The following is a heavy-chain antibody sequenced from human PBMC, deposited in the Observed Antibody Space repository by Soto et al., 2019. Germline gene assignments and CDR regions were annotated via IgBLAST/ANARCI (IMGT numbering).Heavy chain of an antibody. D-gene: IGHD5-12*01. CDR1: GFTFSSYA. CDR3: ARSPGNVDIVAFDY. J-gene: IGHJ4*02. V-gene: IGHV3-30-3*01. CDR2: ISYDGSNK. Sequence: GGSLRLSCAASGFTFSSYAMHWVRQAPGKGLEWVAVISYDGSNKYYADSVKGRFTISRDNSKNTLYLQMNSLRAEDTAVYYCARSPGNVDIVAFDYWGQGTLVTVSS.